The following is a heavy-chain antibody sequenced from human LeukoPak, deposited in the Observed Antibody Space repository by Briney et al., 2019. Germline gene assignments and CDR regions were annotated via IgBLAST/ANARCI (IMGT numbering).Heavy chain of an antibody. CDR2: IRYDGSNK. D-gene: IGHD2-15*01. CDR3: AKRYCSGGSCHPYYYYMDV. Sequence: PGGSLRLSCAASGFTFSSYGMHWVRQAPGEGLEWVAFIRYDGSNKYYADSVKGRFTISRDNSKNTLYLQMNSLRAEDTAVYYCAKRYCSGGSCHPYYYYMDVWGKGTTVTVSS. V-gene: IGHV3-30*02. CDR1: GFTFSSYG. J-gene: IGHJ6*03.